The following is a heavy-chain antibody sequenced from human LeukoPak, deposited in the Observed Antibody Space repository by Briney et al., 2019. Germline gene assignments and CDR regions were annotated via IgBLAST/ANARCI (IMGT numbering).Heavy chain of an antibody. Sequence: PSETLSLTCTVSGYSISSGYYWGWIWQPPGKGLEWIGSIYHSGSTYYNPSLKSRVTISVDTSKNHFSLKMSSVTAADTAVYYCARDLASCAGDCYSDGFDYWGQGALVTVSS. CDR2: IYHSGST. D-gene: IGHD2-21*02. CDR3: ARDLASCAGDCYSDGFDY. J-gene: IGHJ4*02. V-gene: IGHV4-38-2*02. CDR1: GYSISSGYY.